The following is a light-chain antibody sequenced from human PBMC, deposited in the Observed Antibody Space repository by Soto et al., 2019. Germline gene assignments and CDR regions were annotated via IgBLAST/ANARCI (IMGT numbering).Light chain of an antibody. CDR1: INDVGGYDY. Sequence: QSALTQPASVSASPGQSITISCTGTINDVGGYDYVSWYQQHPDKAPKLMIYDVSNRPSGVSSRFSGSKSGNTASLAISGLQAEDEADYYCSSYTTANTLNYVFGTGTKVTVL. CDR2: DVS. CDR3: SSYTTANTLNYV. J-gene: IGLJ1*01. V-gene: IGLV2-14*03.